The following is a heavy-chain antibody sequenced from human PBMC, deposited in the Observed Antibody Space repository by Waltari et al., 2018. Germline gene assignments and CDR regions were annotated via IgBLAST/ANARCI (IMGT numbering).Heavy chain of an antibody. CDR3: ARGGDADLLFDY. J-gene: IGHJ4*02. Sequence: QVQLQESGPGLVQPSETLSLTCTVPGGSISSYYWSWIRQPPGKGLEWIGYIYYSGSTYYNPSLKSRVTISVDTSKNQFSLKLSSVTAADTAVYYCARGGDADLLFDYWGQGTLVTVSS. V-gene: IGHV4-59*06. D-gene: IGHD2-21*01. CDR2: IYYSGST. CDR1: GGSISSYY.